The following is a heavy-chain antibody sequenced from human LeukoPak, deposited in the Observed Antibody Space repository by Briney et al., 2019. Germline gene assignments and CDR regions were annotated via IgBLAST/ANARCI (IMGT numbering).Heavy chain of an antibody. V-gene: IGHV3-23*01. CDR3: ARGPRARPYYFDY. CDR1: GFTFSSYA. J-gene: IGHJ4*02. CDR2: ISGSGGST. Sequence: GGSLRLSCAASGFTFSSYAMSWVRQAPGKGLEWVSAISGSGGSTYYADSVKGRFTISRDNAKNSLYLQMNSLRAEDTAVYYCARGPRARPYYFDYWGQGTLVTVSS.